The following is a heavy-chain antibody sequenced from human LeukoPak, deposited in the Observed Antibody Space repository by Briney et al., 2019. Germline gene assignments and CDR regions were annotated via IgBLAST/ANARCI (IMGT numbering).Heavy chain of an antibody. Sequence: GGSLRLSCAASGFTFSSYAMSWVRQAPGKGLDWVSAISGSGGSTYYADSVKGRFTISRDNSKNTLYLQMNSLRAEDTAVYYCAKGGRNQSIAPFYYYYYMDVWGKGTTVTVSS. D-gene: IGHD6-6*01. J-gene: IGHJ6*03. V-gene: IGHV3-23*01. CDR2: ISGSGGST. CDR1: GFTFSSYA. CDR3: AKGGRNQSIAPFYYYYYMDV.